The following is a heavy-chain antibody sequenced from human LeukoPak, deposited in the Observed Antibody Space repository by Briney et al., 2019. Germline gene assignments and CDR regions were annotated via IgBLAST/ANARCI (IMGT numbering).Heavy chain of an antibody. CDR1: GFTFSSYG. J-gene: IGHJ4*02. D-gene: IGHD3-16*01. Sequence: GGSLRLSCAASGFTFSSYGMHWVRQAPGKGLEWAAVIWYDGSNKYYADSVKGRFPISRDNSKNTLYLQMNSLRAEDTAVYYCATGGAFGGVTWDYWGQGTLVTVSS. CDR2: IWYDGSNK. CDR3: ATGGAFGGVTWDY. V-gene: IGHV3-33*01.